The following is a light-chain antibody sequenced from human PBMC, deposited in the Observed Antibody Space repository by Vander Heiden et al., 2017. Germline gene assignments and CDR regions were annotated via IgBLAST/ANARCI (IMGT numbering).Light chain of an antibody. CDR2: DAS. CDR3: QQRSNWPPVT. V-gene: IGKV3-11*01. CDR1: RSVSTY. Sequence: EILLTQSPATLSLAPGGRANLSCRASRSVSTYLGWYQQRPGQAPRLLIYDASKRASCIPARFSGSGSGTDFTLTISSLEPEDSAVYYCQQRSNWPPVTFGQGTRLEIK. J-gene: IGKJ5*01.